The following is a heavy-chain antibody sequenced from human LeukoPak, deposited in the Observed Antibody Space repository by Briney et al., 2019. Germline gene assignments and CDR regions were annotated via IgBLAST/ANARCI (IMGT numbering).Heavy chain of an antibody. D-gene: IGHD6-19*01. V-gene: IGHV1-18*01. Sequence: ASVKVSCKASGYTFTSYGISWVRQAPGQGLEWMGWISAYNGNTNYAQKLQGRVTMTTDTSTSTAYTELRSLRSDDTAVYYCRAVAGPWDAFDIWGQGTMVTVSS. CDR2: ISAYNGNT. CDR3: RAVAGPWDAFDI. CDR1: GYTFTSYG. J-gene: IGHJ3*02.